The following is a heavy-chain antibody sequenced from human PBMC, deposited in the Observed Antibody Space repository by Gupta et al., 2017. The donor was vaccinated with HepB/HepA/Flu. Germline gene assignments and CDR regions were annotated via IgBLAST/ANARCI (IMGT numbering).Heavy chain of an antibody. V-gene: IGHV1-8*01. Sequence: QVQLLQSGPEVKKSGASVKVSCRASGDSFIGYDFHWVRQVPGQGLEWMAWINPNSGNTGYAQNYEGRVTVTTDTSTSTVFMEIYSLSPDDTAVYYCARVIPWGHRHADYWGQGTLVSVSS. CDR1: GDSFIGYD. D-gene: IGHD3-16*01. J-gene: IGHJ4*02. CDR3: ARVIPWGHRHADY. CDR2: INPNSGNT.